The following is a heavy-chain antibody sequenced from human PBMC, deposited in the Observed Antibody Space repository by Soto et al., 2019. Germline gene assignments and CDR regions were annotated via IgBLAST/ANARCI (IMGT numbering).Heavy chain of an antibody. Sequence: QVQLVQSGAEVKKPGSSVKVSCKASGGTFSSYAISWVRQAPGQGLEWMGGIITISGTANYAQKFQGRVPITADESTSTAYMELSSLRSEDTAVYYCARSQGSSTSLEIYYYYYYGMDVWGQGTTVTVSS. D-gene: IGHD2-2*01. J-gene: IGHJ6*02. CDR2: IITISGTA. CDR1: GGTFSSYA. CDR3: ARSQGSSTSLEIYYYYYYGMDV. V-gene: IGHV1-69*01.